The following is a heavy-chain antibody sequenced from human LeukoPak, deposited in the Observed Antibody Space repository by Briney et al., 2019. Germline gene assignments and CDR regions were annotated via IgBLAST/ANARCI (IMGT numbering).Heavy chain of an antibody. V-gene: IGHV3-7*01. D-gene: IGHD2/OR15-2a*01. Sequence: GGSLRLSCAASGFTFRTYTMHWVRQPPGKGLEWVANIKQDGSEEYYVDSVKGRFTISRDNAKNSLILQMNSLRAEDTAVYYCARLYDDCTRSTCLWYFDYWGQGTLVTVPS. CDR2: IKQDGSEE. CDR3: ARLYDDCTRSTCLWYFDY. CDR1: GFTFRTYT. J-gene: IGHJ4*02.